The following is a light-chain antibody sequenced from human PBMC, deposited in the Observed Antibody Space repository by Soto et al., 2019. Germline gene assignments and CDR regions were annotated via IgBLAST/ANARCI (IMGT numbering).Light chain of an antibody. CDR1: SSDVGGYHY. CDR2: DVS. CDR3: SSKTSSTTHVV. V-gene: IGLV2-14*03. Sequence: QSALTQPASVSGSPGQSITISCTGTSSDVGGYHYVSWYQHHPGRAPKLMIYDVSNRPSGISNRFSGSKSGNTASLTISGLQAEDEADYYCSSKTSSTTHVVFGGGTKLTVL. J-gene: IGLJ2*01.